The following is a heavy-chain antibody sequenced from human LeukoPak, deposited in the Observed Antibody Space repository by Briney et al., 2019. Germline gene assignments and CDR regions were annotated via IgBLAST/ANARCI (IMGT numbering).Heavy chain of an antibody. J-gene: IGHJ3*02. Sequence: ASVKVSCKTSGYIFTSYAMHWVRQAPGQRLEWMGWINAGNGNTKYSQKFQDRVTITTDTSATTAYMELSSLRSEDTAVYYCARDLPYYDSSGYRAFDIWGQGTMVTVSS. V-gene: IGHV1-3*01. D-gene: IGHD3-22*01. CDR1: GYIFTSYA. CDR2: INAGNGNT. CDR3: ARDLPYYDSSGYRAFDI.